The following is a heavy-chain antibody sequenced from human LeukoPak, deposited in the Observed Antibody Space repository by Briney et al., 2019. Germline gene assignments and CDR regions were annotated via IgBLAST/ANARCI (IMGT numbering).Heavy chain of an antibody. CDR3: ARGRYGSGSYPSSLYYFDY. J-gene: IGHJ4*02. Sequence: PGGSLRLSCAASGFTFSSYSMNWVRQAPGKGLEWVSSISGSSTYIYYADSVKGRFTISRDNAKNSLYLQVNSLRAEDTAVYYCARGRYGSGSYPSSLYYFDYWGQGTLVTVSS. CDR1: GFTFSSYS. D-gene: IGHD3-10*01. V-gene: IGHV3-21*01. CDR2: ISGSSTYI.